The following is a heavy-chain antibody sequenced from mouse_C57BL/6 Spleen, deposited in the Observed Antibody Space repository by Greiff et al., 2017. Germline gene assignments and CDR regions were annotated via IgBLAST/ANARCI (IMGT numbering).Heavy chain of an antibody. Sequence: VQLQQPGAELVRPGSSVKLSCKASGYTFTSYWMHWVKQRPIQGLEWIGNIDPSDSETHYNQKFKDKATLTVDKSSSTAYMQLSSLTSEDSAVYYCARSDYYGSSRGYFDYWGQGTTLTVSS. J-gene: IGHJ2*01. CDR3: ARSDYYGSSRGYFDY. CDR1: GYTFTSYW. CDR2: IDPSDSET. V-gene: IGHV1-52*01. D-gene: IGHD1-1*01.